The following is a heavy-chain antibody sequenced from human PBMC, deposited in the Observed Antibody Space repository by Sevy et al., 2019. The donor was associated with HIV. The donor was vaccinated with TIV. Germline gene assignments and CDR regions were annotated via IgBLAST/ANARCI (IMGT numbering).Heavy chain of an antibody. V-gene: IGHV4-34*01. CDR1: GGSFSGYY. D-gene: IGHD5-18*01. J-gene: IGHJ4*02. CDR2: INHSGST. Sequence: SDTLSLTRAVYGGSFSGYYWSWIRQPPGKGLEWIGEINHSGSTNYNPSLKSRVTISVDTSKNQFSLKLSSVTAADTAVYYCARAMWGYSYGAFDYWGQGTLVTVSS. CDR3: ARAMWGYSYGAFDY.